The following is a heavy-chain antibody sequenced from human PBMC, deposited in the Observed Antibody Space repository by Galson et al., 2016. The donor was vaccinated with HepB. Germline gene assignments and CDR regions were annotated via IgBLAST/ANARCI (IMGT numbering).Heavy chain of an antibody. J-gene: IGHJ4*02. CDR1: GFTFSSYA. D-gene: IGHD3-9*01. V-gene: IGHV3-30*18. CDR3: AKNDILAGYSAFDY. CDR2: ISYDGSHK. Sequence: SLRLSCAASGFTFSSYAMHWVRQAPGKGLEWVAVISYDGSHKYYAASVKGRFTISRDNSKNTLSLQMNSLRAEDKSVYYCAKNDILAGYSAFDYWGQGTLVTVSS.